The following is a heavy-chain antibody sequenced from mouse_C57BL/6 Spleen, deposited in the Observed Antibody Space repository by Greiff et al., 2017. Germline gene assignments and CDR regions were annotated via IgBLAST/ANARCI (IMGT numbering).Heavy chain of an antibody. Sequence: QVQLQQSGPELVKPGASVKLSCKASGYTFTSYDITWVKQRPGQGLEWIGWIYPRDGSTKYNEKFKSKATLTVDTSSSTAYMELHSLTSEDSAVYCCARWVVATTDAMGCWGQGTSVTVA. CDR2: IYPRDGST. J-gene: IGHJ4*01. CDR3: ARWVVATTDAMGC. V-gene: IGHV1-85*01. CDR1: GYTFTSYD. D-gene: IGHD1-1*01.